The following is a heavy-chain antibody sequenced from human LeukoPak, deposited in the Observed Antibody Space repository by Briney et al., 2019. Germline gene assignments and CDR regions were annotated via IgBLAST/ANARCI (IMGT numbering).Heavy chain of an antibody. J-gene: IGHJ4*02. V-gene: IGHV4-34*01. CDR1: GGSFSGYY. D-gene: IGHD2/OR15-2a*01. CDR3: ARHHLSIGDPRFDY. Sequence: PSETLSLTCAVYGGSFSGYYWSWIRQPPGKGLEWIGEINHSGSTNYNPSLKSRVTISVDTSKNQFSLKLSSVTAADTAVYYCARHHLSIGDPRFDYWGQGTLVTVSS. CDR2: INHSGST.